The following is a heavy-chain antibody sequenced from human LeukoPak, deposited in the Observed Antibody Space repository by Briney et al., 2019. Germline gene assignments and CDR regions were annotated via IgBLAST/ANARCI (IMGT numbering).Heavy chain of an antibody. J-gene: IGHJ4*02. V-gene: IGHV3-30*03. CDR2: ISFDGSGQ. CDR1: GFTFTAYG. CDR3: ARDLNLGTTDSY. Sequence: PGGSLRLSCAASGFTFTAYGMHWVRQAPGKGLEWLAVISFDGSGQYYADSVKGRFTISRGDSKNMLYLQMNSLGVEDTAVYYCARDLNLGTTDSYWGQGTLVTISS. D-gene: IGHD4-4*01.